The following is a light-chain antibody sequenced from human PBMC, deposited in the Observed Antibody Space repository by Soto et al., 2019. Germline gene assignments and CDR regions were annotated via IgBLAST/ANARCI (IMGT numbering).Light chain of an antibody. CDR3: QQYGSSPPFT. V-gene: IGKV3-20*01. CDR1: QRISSSY. CDR2: GAS. J-gene: IGKJ2*01. Sequence: EIVLTQSPGTLSLSPGERATLSCRASQRISSSYLAWYQQKPGQTPRLLIYGASSRATGIPDKFSGSGSGPDFTLTISRLESEDVALYYCQQYGSSPPFTFGQGTKLEIK.